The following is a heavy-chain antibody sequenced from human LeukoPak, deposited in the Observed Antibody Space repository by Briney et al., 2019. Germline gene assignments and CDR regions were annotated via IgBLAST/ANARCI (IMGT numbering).Heavy chain of an antibody. CDR3: AKRYGSSGFNWFDP. Sequence: GGSLRLSCAASGFTFSTYSMNWVRQAPGKGLEWVSTISGNGDSTYYADSVKGRFTISRDNSKNTLYLQMNSLRAEDTALYYCAKRYGSSGFNWFDPWGQGTLVTVSS. D-gene: IGHD6-19*01. J-gene: IGHJ5*02. V-gene: IGHV3-23*01. CDR2: ISGNGDST. CDR1: GFTFSTYS.